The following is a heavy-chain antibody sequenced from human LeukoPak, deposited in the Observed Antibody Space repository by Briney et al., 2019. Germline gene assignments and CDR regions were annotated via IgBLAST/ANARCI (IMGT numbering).Heavy chain of an antibody. CDR3: ARTQLFGLGNYYYYYMDV. Sequence: GGSLRLSCAASGFTFSAYSMNWVRQAPGKGLEWVSSIGSSGTYIYYGDSTKGRFTISRDNAKNSLFLQMDSLSVEDTAVYYCARTQLFGLGNYYYYYMDVWGKGTTVTVSS. D-gene: IGHD3/OR15-3a*01. J-gene: IGHJ6*03. CDR1: GFTFSAYS. CDR2: IGSSGTYI. V-gene: IGHV3-21*01.